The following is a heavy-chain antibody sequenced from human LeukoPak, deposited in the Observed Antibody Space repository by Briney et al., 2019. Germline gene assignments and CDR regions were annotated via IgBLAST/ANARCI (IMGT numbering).Heavy chain of an antibody. CDR2: IWNDGSNQ. Sequence: PGKSLRLSCAASGFTFTTYGMHWVRQAPGKGLEWVAIIWNDGSNQYYADSVKGRFTISRDTSKNTLFLQMNSLRAEDTAVYYCTRGGLFTYDSGGYPIDFWGLGTLVTVSS. D-gene: IGHD3-22*01. CDR1: GFTFTTYG. J-gene: IGHJ4*02. CDR3: TRGGLFTYDSGGYPIDF. V-gene: IGHV3-33*01.